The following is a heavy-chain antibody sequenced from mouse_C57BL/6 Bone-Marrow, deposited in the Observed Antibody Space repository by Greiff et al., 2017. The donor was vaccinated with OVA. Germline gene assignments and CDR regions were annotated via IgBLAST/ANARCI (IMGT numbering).Heavy chain of an antibody. CDR1: GYTFTSYT. Sequence: QVQLQQSGAELARPGASVKMSCKASGYTFTSYTMHWVKQRPGQGLEWIGYINPSSGYTKYNQKFKDKATLTADKSSSTAYMQLSSLTSEDSAVYYCARSTVVADENYYAMDYWGQRTSVTVSS. V-gene: IGHV1-4*01. D-gene: IGHD1-1*01. CDR2: INPSSGYT. CDR3: ARSTVVADENYYAMDY. J-gene: IGHJ4*01.